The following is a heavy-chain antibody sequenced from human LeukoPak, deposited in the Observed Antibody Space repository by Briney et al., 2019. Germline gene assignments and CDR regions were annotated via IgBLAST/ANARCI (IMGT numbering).Heavy chain of an antibody. CDR3: ASFRYYYDSSGTTGYFDY. D-gene: IGHD3-22*01. CDR2: INHSGST. CDR1: GGSFSGYY. Sequence: SETLSLTCAVYGGSFSGYYWSWIRQPPGKGLEWIGEINHSGSTNYNPSLKSRVTISVGTSKNQFSLKLSSVTAADTAVYYCASFRYYYDSSGTTGYFDYWGQGTLVTVSS. J-gene: IGHJ4*02. V-gene: IGHV4-34*01.